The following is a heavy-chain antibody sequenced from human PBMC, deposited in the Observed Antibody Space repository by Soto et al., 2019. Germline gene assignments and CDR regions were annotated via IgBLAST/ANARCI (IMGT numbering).Heavy chain of an antibody. CDR1: GGSISSYY. J-gene: IGHJ3*02. V-gene: IGHV4-59*01. D-gene: IGHD3-10*01. CDR3: ARDFRDYYGSGNDAFDI. Sequence: QVQLQESGPGLVKPSETLSLTCTVSGGSISSYYWSWIRQPPGKGLEWIGYIYYSGSTNYNPSLKSRVTISVDTSKNQFSLKLSSVTAADTAVYYCARDFRDYYGSGNDAFDIWGQGTMVTVSS. CDR2: IYYSGST.